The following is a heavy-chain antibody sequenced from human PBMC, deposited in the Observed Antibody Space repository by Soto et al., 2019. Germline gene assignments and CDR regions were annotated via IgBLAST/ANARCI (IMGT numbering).Heavy chain of an antibody. V-gene: IGHV4-59*01. Sequence: PSDTLSLTCTVSGGSISIYYWSWIRQPPGKGLEWIGYFYYSGSSNYNPSLRSRVTISADTSKNHFSLRLSSVTAADTAVYYCARRPYDPVGYFDSWGQGALVTVSS. CDR1: GGSISIYY. J-gene: IGHJ4*02. CDR3: ARRPYDPVGYFDS. CDR2: FYYSGSS. D-gene: IGHD5-12*01.